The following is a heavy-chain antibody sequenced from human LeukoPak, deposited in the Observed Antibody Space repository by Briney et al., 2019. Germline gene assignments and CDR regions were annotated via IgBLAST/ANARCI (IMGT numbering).Heavy chain of an antibody. CDR2: ISGSGGST. J-gene: IGHJ1*01. V-gene: IGHV3-23*01. D-gene: IGHD6-13*01. CDR3: AKDGYSSSWYRPGYFQH. CDR1: GFTFSSYG. Sequence: PGGSLRLSCAASGFTFSSYGMSWVRQAPGKGLEWVSAISGSGGSTYYADSVKGRFTISRDNSKNTLYLQMNSLRAEDTAVYYCAKDGYSSSWYRPGYFQHWGQGTLVTVSS.